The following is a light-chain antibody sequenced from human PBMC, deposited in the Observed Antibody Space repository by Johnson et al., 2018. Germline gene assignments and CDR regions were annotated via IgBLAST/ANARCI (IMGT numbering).Light chain of an antibody. CDR1: SSNIGNNY. CDR2: ENN. V-gene: IGLV1-51*02. J-gene: IGLJ1*01. CDR3: GTWDSSLSAGNV. Sequence: QSVLTQPPSLSAAPGQKVTISCSGSSSNIGNNYVSWYQQLPGTAPKLLIYENNKRPSGIPDRFSGSKSGTSATLGITGLQTGDEADYYCGTWDSSLSAGNVFGTGTKVNVL.